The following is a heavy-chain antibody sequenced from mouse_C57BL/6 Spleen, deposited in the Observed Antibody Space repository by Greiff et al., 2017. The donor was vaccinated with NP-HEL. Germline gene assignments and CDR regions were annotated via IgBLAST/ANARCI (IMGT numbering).Heavy chain of an antibody. D-gene: IGHD1-1*01. V-gene: IGHV1-50*01. CDR1: GYTFTSYW. Sequence: VQLQQPGAELVKPGASVKLSCKASGYTFTSYWMQWVKQRPGQGLEWIGEIDPSDSYTNYNQKFKGKATLTVDTSSSTAYMQLSSLTSEDSAVYYCARGGSNYCDYWGQGTTLTVSS. CDR2: IDPSDSYT. J-gene: IGHJ2*01. CDR3: ARGGSNYCDY.